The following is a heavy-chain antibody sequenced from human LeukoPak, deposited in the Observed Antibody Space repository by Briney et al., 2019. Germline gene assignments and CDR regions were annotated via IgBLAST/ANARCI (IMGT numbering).Heavy chain of an antibody. J-gene: IGHJ4*02. CDR3: AKGPGGYYDSSGYEYYFDY. D-gene: IGHD3-22*01. CDR1: GFTFSSYG. V-gene: IGHV3-30*02. Sequence: GGSLRLSCAASGFTFSSYGMHWVRQAPGKGLEWVAFIRYDGSNKYYADSVKGRFTISRDNSKNTLYLQMNSLRAEDAAVYYCAKGPGGYYDSSGYEYYFDYWGQGTLVTVSS. CDR2: IRYDGSNK.